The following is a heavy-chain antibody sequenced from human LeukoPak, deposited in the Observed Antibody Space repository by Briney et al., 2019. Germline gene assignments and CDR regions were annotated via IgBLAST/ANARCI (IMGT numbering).Heavy chain of an antibody. CDR2: TYTSEST. J-gene: IGHJ6*03. Sequence: PSETLSLTCTVSGGSITAYYWSWIRQPPGKGLEWIGYTYTSESTNYNPSLKSRVALSVDTSKNQFSLKLSSVTAADTAVYYCTASGTIAARLHYYYYMDVWGTGTTVTVSS. D-gene: IGHD6-6*01. V-gene: IGHV4-4*09. CDR1: GGSITAYY. CDR3: TASGTIAARLHYYYYMDV.